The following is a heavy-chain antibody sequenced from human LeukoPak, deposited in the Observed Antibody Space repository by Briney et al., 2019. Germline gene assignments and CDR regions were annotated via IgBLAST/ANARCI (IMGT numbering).Heavy chain of an antibody. V-gene: IGHV3-23*01. CDR3: AKFGSSSSWIWESGFDY. Sequence: GGSLRLSCAASGFTFSSYAMSWVRQAPGKGLEWVSAISGSGGSTYYADSVKGRFTISRDSSKNTLYLQMNSLRAEDTAVYYCAKFGSSSSWIWESGFDYWGQGTLVTVSS. CDR1: GFTFSSYA. D-gene: IGHD6-13*01. J-gene: IGHJ4*02. CDR2: ISGSGGST.